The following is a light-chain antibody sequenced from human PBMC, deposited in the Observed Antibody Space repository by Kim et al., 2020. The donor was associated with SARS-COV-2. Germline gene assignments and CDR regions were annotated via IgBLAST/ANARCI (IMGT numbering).Light chain of an antibody. J-gene: IGKJ1*01. CDR2: GAS. CDR1: QSVTSTY. Sequence: SPGGRATPSCRASQSVTSTYLAWYQPRPGQAPRLLIYGASSRATGIPDRFSGSGSGTDFTLTINRLEPEDFAVYFCQQYGKSPRTFGQGTKVDIK. V-gene: IGKV3-20*01. CDR3: QQYGKSPRT.